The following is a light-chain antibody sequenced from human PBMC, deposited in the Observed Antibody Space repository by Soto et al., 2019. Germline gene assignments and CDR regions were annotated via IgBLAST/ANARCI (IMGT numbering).Light chain of an antibody. J-gene: IGKJ1*01. V-gene: IGKV3-15*01. CDR2: GAS. CDR3: QQYNNCLT. CDR1: QSVSSN. Sequence: ETVMTQSPVTLSVSPGETVTRSCRASQSVSSNLAWYQQRPGQAPRLLIFGASTRATGIPARFSGSGSGTESTLTITSLQSKDFAVYFCQQYNNCLTFGKGTKGEVK.